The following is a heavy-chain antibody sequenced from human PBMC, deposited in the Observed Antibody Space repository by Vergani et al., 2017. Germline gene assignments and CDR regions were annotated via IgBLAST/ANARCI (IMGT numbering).Heavy chain of an antibody. J-gene: IGHJ3*02. V-gene: IGHV1-18*01. CDR2: ISAYNGNT. CDR3: ASHIAAAGTGGAFDN. D-gene: IGHD6-13*01. Sequence: QVQLVPSGAEVKKPGASVKVSCKASGYTFTSYGISWVRQAPGQGLEWMGWISAYNGNTNYAQKFQGRVTMTRDTSISTAYMELSRLRSDDTAVYYCASHIAAAGTGGAFDNWGQGTMVTVSS. CDR1: GYTFTSYG.